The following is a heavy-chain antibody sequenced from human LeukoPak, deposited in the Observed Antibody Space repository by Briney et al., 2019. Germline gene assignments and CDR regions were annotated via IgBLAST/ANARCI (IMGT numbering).Heavy chain of an antibody. CDR1: GFTLSSYA. J-gene: IGHJ4*02. CDR3: AKVGSSSWYDYFDY. CDR2: ISGSGGNT. D-gene: IGHD6-13*01. Sequence: GGSLRLSCAASGFTLSSYAMSWVRRAPGKGLEWVSVISGSGGNTYYADSVRGRFTISRDNSKNTLYLQMNSLRADDTALYYCAKVGSSSWYDYFDYWGQGTLVTVSS. V-gene: IGHV3-23*01.